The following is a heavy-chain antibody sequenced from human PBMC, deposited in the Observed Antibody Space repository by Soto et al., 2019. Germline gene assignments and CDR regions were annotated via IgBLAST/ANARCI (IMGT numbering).Heavy chain of an antibody. J-gene: IGHJ4*02. CDR3: ARGSGYYYWDDY. Sequence: ASVKVSCKASGYTFTSYAMHWVRQAPGQRLEWMGWINAGNGNTKYSQKFQGRVTITRDTSASTAYMELSSLRSEDTAVYYCARGSGYYYWDDYWGQGTLVTVTS. D-gene: IGHD3-22*01. CDR2: INAGNGNT. V-gene: IGHV1-3*01. CDR1: GYTFTSYA.